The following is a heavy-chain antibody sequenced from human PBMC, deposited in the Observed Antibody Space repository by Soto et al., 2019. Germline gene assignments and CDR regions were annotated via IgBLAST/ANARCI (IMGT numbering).Heavy chain of an antibody. J-gene: IGHJ6*02. Sequence: EVQLLESGGGLVQPGGSLRLSCAASGFTFSSYAMSWVRQAPGKGLEWVSAISGSGGSTYYADSVKGRFTISRDNSKNTLYLQMNSLRAEDTAVYYCAKGGAKGYYDSSGYYSHGPYYYYGMDVWGQGTTVTVSS. CDR2: ISGSGGST. CDR3: AKGGAKGYYDSSGYYSHGPYYYYGMDV. D-gene: IGHD3-22*01. V-gene: IGHV3-23*01. CDR1: GFTFSSYA.